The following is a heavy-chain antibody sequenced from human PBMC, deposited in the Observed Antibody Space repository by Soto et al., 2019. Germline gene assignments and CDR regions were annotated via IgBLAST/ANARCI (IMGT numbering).Heavy chain of an antibody. Sequence: GGSLRLSCAASGFTVSSNYMSWVRQAPGKGLEWVSVIYSGGSTYYADSVKGRFTISRHNSKNTLYLQMNSLRAEDTAVYYCARVGYGDYGDWFDPWGQGTLVTVSS. J-gene: IGHJ5*02. V-gene: IGHV3-53*04. CDR3: ARVGYGDYGDWFDP. CDR2: IYSGGST. CDR1: GFTVSSNY. D-gene: IGHD4-17*01.